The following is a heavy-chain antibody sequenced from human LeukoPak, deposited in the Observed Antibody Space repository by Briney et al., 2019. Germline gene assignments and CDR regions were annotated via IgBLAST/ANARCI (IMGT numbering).Heavy chain of an antibody. CDR2: IVGSGGDT. V-gene: IGHV3-23*01. J-gene: IGHJ4*02. CDR3: AKALAESIYWFFDY. D-gene: IGHD2-8*02. CDR1: GFAFSVYA. Sequence: GGSLRLSCAASGFAFSVYAMTWVRQAPGKGLEWVSAIVGSGGDTNYADSVKGRFTISRDNSKNTLYLQMNGLTSEDTAVYYCAKALAESIYWFFDYWGQGALVTVSS.